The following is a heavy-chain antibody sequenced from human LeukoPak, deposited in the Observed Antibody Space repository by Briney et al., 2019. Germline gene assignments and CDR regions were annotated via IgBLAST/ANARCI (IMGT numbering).Heavy chain of an antibody. D-gene: IGHD6-19*01. J-gene: IGHJ4*02. CDR3: ARDRYSSGWYGVYDY. V-gene: IGHV4-59*01. CDR2: IYQSGST. CDR1: GGSISSYY. Sequence: SETLSLTCTVSGGSISSYYWSWIRQPPGKGLEWIGHIYQSGSTNYNPSLKSRVTISVDTSKNQFSLKLSSVTAADTAVYYCARDRYSSGWYGVYDYWGQGTLVTVSS.